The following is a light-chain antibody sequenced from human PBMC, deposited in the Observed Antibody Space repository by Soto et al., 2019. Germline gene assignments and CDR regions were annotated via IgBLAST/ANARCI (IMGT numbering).Light chain of an antibody. V-gene: IGKV1-5*03. Sequence: DIQMTQSPATLSASVGDRVTITCRTSQSISIWLAWYQQKPGKAPKILIYKASSLESGVPSRFSGSGSGTEFTLTISSLQPDDFATYYCQQYSTYTPRTFGQGTKVDIK. CDR1: QSISIW. J-gene: IGKJ1*01. CDR3: QQYSTYTPRT. CDR2: KAS.